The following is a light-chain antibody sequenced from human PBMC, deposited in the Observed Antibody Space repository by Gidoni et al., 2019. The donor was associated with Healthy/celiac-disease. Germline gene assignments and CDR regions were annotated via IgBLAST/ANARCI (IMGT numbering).Light chain of an antibody. V-gene: IGKV3-15*01. Sequence: EITMTPSPATLSVSPGERATRTCRASQCVSSHLAWYQQKPGQAPRLLMYGASTRATGTPARFSGSGPGTEFTLTISSLQSEDFAAYYCQHYHNCPPYTFXQXTKLYLK. J-gene: IGKJ2*01. CDR3: QHYHNCPPYT. CDR2: GAS. CDR1: QCVSSH.